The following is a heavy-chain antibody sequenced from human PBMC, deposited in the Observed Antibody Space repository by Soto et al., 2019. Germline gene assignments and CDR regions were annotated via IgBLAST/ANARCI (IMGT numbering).Heavy chain of an antibody. V-gene: IGHV3-21*01. CDR2: ISRSASYI. CDR3: ATGTVPVPAAIFFPN. D-gene: IGHD2-2*02. Sequence: EVQLVESGGGLVKPGGSLRLSCEGSGVTFSNYTMNWVRQAPGKGLEWVASISRSASYIYYADSVKGRFTISRDNAKNSLYLHINSVRAEDSAVYYCATGTVPVPAAIFFPNWGQATLVIISS. J-gene: IGHJ4*02. CDR1: GVTFSNYT.